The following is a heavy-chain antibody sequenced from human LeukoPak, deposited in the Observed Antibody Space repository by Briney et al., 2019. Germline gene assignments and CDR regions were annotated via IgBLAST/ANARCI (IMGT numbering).Heavy chain of an antibody. J-gene: IGHJ3*02. CDR2: ISGSGGST. CDR3: AEGRYYYDSSDAFDI. V-gene: IGHV3-23*01. CDR1: GFTFSSYA. D-gene: IGHD3-22*01. Sequence: GGSLRLSCAASGFTFSSYAMSWVRQAPGKGLEWVSAISGSGGSTYYADSVKGRFTISRDNSKNTLFLQMNSLRAEDTAVYYCAEGRYYYDSSDAFDIWGQGTMLTVSS.